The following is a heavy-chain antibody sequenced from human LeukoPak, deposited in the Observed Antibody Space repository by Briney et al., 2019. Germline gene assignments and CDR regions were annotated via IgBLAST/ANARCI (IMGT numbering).Heavy chain of an antibody. CDR1: GFTFSSYA. D-gene: IGHD1-26*01. CDR3: ARGSRSDAFDI. V-gene: IGHV3-30-3*01. Sequence: TGGSLRLSCAASGFTFSSYAMHWVRQAPSKGLEWVAVISYDGSNKYYADSVKGRFTISRDNSKNTLYLQVNSLRAEDTAVYYCARGSRSDAFDIWGQGTMVTVSS. J-gene: IGHJ3*02. CDR2: ISYDGSNK.